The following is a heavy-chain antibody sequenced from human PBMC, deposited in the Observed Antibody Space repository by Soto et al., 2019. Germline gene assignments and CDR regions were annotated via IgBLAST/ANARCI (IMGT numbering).Heavy chain of an antibody. J-gene: IGHJ4*02. CDR3: AKWPGVDTAMVRFLDY. V-gene: IGHV3-30*18. D-gene: IGHD5-18*01. CDR2: ISYDGSNK. CDR1: GFTFSSYG. Sequence: HPGGSLRLSCAASGFTFSSYGMHWVRQAPGKGLEWVAVISYDGSNKYYADSVKGRFTISRDNSKNTLYLQMNSLRAEDTAVYYCAKWPGVDTAMVRFLDYWGQGTLVTVSS.